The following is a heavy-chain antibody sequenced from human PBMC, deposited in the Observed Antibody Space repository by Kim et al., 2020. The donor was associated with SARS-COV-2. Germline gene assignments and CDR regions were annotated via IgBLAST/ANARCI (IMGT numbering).Heavy chain of an antibody. D-gene: IGHD6-13*01. Sequence: YTPSPQSRVTISVETTKNQFSRKLSSVTAADTAVYYCARAGSGMAAADHWGQGTLVTVSS. J-gene: IGHJ4*02. CDR3: ARAGSGMAAADH. V-gene: IGHV4-59*01.